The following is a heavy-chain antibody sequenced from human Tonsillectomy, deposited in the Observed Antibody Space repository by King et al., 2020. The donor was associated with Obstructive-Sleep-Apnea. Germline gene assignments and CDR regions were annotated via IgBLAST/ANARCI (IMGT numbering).Heavy chain of an antibody. CDR3: ARLGSGYYLDY. CDR1: GGSISSYY. CDR2: IYYSGST. J-gene: IGHJ4*02. D-gene: IGHD3-22*01. Sequence: VQLQESGPGLVKPSETLSLTCTVSGGSISSYYWSWIRQPPGKGLEWIGYIYYSGSTNYNPSLTSRVTISVDTSKNQFSLKLSSVTAADTAVYYCARLGSGYYLDYWGQGTLVTVSS. V-gene: IGHV4-59*01.